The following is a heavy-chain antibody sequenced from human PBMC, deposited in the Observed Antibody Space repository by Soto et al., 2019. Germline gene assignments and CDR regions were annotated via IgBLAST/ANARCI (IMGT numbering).Heavy chain of an antibody. CDR3: ARGNHRWLQLWYFDL. V-gene: IGHV1-69*12. CDR2: IIPIFGTV. D-gene: IGHD1-1*01. Sequence: QVQLVQSGAEVKKPGSSVKVSCKASGGTFSSYAISWVRQAPGQGPEWMGGIIPIFGTVNYAQKFQGRVTMTADESTSTESMELSSLRSEDTAVDYCARGNHRWLQLWYFDLWGRGTLVTVSS. CDR1: GGTFSSYA. J-gene: IGHJ2*01.